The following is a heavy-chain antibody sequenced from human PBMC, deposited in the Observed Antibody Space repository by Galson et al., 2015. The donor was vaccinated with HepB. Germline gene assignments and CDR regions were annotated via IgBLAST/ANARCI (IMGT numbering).Heavy chain of an antibody. V-gene: IGHV1-3*01. CDR2: INAGNGNT. CDR3: GKSLYAAAGNYYYYGMDV. J-gene: IGHJ6*02. CDR1: GYTFTSYA. Sequence: SVKVSCKASGYTFTSYAMHWVRQAPGQRLEWMGWINAGNGNTKYSQKFQGRVTITRDTSASTAYMELSSLRSEDTAVYYCGKSLYAAAGNYYYYGMDVWGQGTTVTVSS. D-gene: IGHD6-13*01.